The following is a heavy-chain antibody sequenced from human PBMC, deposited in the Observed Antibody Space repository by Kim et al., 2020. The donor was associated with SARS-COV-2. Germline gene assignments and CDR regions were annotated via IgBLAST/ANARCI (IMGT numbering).Heavy chain of an antibody. D-gene: IGHD4-17*01. CDR3: ARTTSRVTTTLYWYFDL. CDR2: INPNSGGT. V-gene: IGHV1-2*02. Sequence: ASVKVSCKASGYTFTGYYMHWVRQAPGQGLEWMGWINPNSGGTNYSQKFQGRVTMTRDTSISTAYMELSRLRSDDTAVYYCARTTSRVTTTLYWYFDLWGRGTLVTVSS. J-gene: IGHJ2*01. CDR1: GYTFTGYY.